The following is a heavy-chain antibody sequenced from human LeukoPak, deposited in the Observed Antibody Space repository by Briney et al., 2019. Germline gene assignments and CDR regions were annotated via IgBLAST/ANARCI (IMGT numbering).Heavy chain of an antibody. V-gene: IGHV3-7*01. CDR3: AKVIYSNYGYFDY. D-gene: IGHD4-11*01. CDR1: GFTFSSYW. CDR2: INRDGSVI. J-gene: IGHJ4*02. Sequence: GSLRLSCAASGFTFSSYWMTWVRQVPGKGLEWVSNINRDGSVIHYMDSVKGRFTISRDNAKNSLYLQMNSLRAEDTAVYYCAKVIYSNYGYFDYWGQGTLVTVSS.